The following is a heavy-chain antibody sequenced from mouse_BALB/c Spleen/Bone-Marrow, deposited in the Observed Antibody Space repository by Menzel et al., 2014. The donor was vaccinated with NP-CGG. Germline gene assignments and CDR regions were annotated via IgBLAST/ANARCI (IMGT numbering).Heavy chain of an antibody. CDR1: GYTFTSYW. J-gene: IGHJ3*01. CDR3: TREGAY. Sequence: LQESGAELVKPGASVKLSCKASGYTFTSYWMHWVKQRPGQGLEWIGEINPSNGRTNYNEKFKSKATLTVDKSSSTAYMQLSSLTSEDSAVYYCTREGAYWGQGTLVTVSA. V-gene: IGHV1S81*02. CDR2: INPSNGRT.